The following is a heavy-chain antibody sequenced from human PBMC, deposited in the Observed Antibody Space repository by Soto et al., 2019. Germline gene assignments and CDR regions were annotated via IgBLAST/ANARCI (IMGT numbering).Heavy chain of an antibody. CDR3: ARDTPDYGDYIPYYYGMDV. J-gene: IGHJ6*02. V-gene: IGHV1-2*02. D-gene: IGHD4-17*01. CDR1: GYTFTGYY. CDR2: INPNSGGT. Sequence: QVQLVQSGSEVKKPGASVKVSCKASGYTFTGYYMHWVRQAPGQGLEWMGWINPNSGGTNYAQKFQGRVTMNRDTSISTAYMELSRLRSDDTAVYYCARDTPDYGDYIPYYYGMDVWVQGTKVTVSS.